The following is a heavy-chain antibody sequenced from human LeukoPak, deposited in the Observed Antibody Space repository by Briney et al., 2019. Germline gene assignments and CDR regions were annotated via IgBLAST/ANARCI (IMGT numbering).Heavy chain of an antibody. CDR1: GFTFSSYA. J-gene: IGHJ4*02. CDR2: ISGSGGST. V-gene: IGHV3-23*01. Sequence: GGSLRLSCTASGFTFSSYAMSWVRQAPGKGLEWVSTISGSGGSTYYADSVKGRFTISRDNSKNTLYLQMNSLRAEDTAVYYCARDAHDSSGSVYWGQGTLVTVSS. D-gene: IGHD3-22*01. CDR3: ARDAHDSSGSVY.